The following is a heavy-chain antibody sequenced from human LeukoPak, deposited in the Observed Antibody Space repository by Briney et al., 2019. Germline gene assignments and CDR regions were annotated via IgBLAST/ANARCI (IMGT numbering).Heavy chain of an antibody. Sequence: SETLSLTCTVSGGSISSYYWSWIRQPPGKGLEWIGYIYYSGSTNYNPSLKSRVTISVDTSKNQFSLKLSSVTAADTAVYYCASRTMVSSRRGAEYFQHWGQGTLVTVSS. CDR2: IYYSGST. CDR3: ASRTMVSSRRGAEYFQH. CDR1: GGSISSYY. V-gene: IGHV4-59*08. J-gene: IGHJ1*01. D-gene: IGHD3-10*01.